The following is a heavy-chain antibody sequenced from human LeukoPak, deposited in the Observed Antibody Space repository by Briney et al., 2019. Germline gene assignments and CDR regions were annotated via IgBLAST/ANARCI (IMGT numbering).Heavy chain of an antibody. V-gene: IGHV3-48*02. D-gene: IGHD2-15*01. CDR1: GFTFXXFG. J-gene: IGHJ4*02. CDR3: AQKGGVDY. CDR2: ISSSSSAM. Sequence: LXLSXXAXGFTFXXFGMNWVRQAPGKGLEWVSYISSSSSAMYYADSVKGRFTISRDNAKNSLYLQMNSLRDDDTAVYYCAQKGGVDYWGQGTLVTVSS.